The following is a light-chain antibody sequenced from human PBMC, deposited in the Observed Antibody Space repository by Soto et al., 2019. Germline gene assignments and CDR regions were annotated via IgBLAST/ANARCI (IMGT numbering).Light chain of an antibody. J-gene: IGKJ1*01. CDR3: QQYGSSHRT. Sequence: EIVLTQSPGTLSLPPGERATLSCRASQSVSSSYLAWYQQKPGQAPRLLIYDASSRATGIPDRFSGSGSGTDFTLTINRLEPEDFAVYYCQQYGSSHRTFGQGTKVEIK. CDR1: QSVSSSY. CDR2: DAS. V-gene: IGKV3-20*01.